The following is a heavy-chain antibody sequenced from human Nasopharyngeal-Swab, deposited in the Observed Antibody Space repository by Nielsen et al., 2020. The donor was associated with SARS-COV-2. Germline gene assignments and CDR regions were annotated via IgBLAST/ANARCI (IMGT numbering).Heavy chain of an antibody. J-gene: IGHJ4*02. Sequence: SETLSLTCTVSGGSISSSSYYWGWIRQPPGKGLEWIGSIYHSGSTYYNPSLKSRVTISVDTSKNQFSLKLSSVTAADTAVYYCAKERSGFFDYWGQGTLVTVSS. CDR2: IYHSGST. CDR3: AKERSGFFDY. D-gene: IGHD3-22*01. V-gene: IGHV4-39*07. CDR1: GGSISSSSYY.